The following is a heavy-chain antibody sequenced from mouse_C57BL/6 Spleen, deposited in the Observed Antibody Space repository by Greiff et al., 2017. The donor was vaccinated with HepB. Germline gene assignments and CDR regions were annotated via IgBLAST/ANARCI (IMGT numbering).Heavy chain of an antibody. J-gene: IGHJ2*01. CDR3: ARESLGGTCFDY. Sequence: QVQLQQPGAELVKPGASVKMSCTASGYTFTSYWITWVKQRPGQGLEWIGDIYPGSGSTNYNEKFKSKATLTVDTSSSTAYMQLSSLTSEDSAVYYCARESLGGTCFDYWGQGTTLTVSS. V-gene: IGHV1-55*01. D-gene: IGHD4-1*01. CDR2: IYPGSGST. CDR1: GYTFTSYW.